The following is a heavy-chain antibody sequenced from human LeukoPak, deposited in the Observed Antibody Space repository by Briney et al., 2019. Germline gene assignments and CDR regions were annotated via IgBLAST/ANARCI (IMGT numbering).Heavy chain of an antibody. J-gene: IGHJ6*03. CDR3: VRSPTYYNMDV. Sequence: GSLRLSCAASGFTFSNYVIHWVRQAPGKGLEWLAVISYDGTNKYYADSVKGRFTISRDHSQSTVDLQMNTLRGADTGAYYRVRSPTYYNMDVWGKGTTVTVSS. CDR2: ISYDGTNK. V-gene: IGHV3-30-3*01. CDR1: GFTFSNYV.